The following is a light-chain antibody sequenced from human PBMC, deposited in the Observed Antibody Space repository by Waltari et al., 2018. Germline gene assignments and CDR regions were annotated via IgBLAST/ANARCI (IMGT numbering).Light chain of an antibody. Sequence: EIVMTQSPATLSVSPGERATLSCRASQSVRNNLVWYQQKPGQAPRLLLYGASTRVTGIPARFSGSGSGTEFTLTISSLQSEDFAVYDCQQYNNWPPWTFGQGTKVEIK. CDR1: QSVRNN. V-gene: IGKV3-15*01. CDR2: GAS. CDR3: QQYNNWPPWT. J-gene: IGKJ1*01.